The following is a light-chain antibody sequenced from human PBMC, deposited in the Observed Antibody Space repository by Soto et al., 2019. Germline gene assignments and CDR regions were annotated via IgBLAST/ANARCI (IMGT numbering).Light chain of an antibody. V-gene: IGLV2-14*01. CDR3: RSYTSSSTWV. J-gene: IGLJ3*02. CDR1: SSDVGGYNY. CDR2: EVS. Sequence: QSVLTQPASVSGSPGQSITISCTGTSSDVGGYNYVSWYQQHPGKVPKLIIYEVSNRPSGVSNRFAGSKSGNTASLTISGLQTEDEADYYCRSYTSSSTWVFGGGTQLTVL.